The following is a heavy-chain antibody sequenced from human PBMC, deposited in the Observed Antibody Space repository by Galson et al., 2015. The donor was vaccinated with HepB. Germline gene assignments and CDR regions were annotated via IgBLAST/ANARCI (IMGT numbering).Heavy chain of an antibody. V-gene: IGHV3-23*01. Sequence: SLRLSCAASGFTFSSYAMSWVRQAPGKGLEWVSGISGSGGGTYYADSVKGRFTISRDNSKNTLYLQMNSLRAEDTAVYYYAKDHSYGDSGFDYWGQGTLVTVSS. CDR1: GFTFSSYA. D-gene: IGHD4-17*01. J-gene: IGHJ4*02. CDR3: AKDHSYGDSGFDY. CDR2: ISGSGGGT.